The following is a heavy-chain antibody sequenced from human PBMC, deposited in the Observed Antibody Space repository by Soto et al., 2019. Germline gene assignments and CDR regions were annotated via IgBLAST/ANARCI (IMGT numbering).Heavy chain of an antibody. Sequence: QVQLVESGGGVVQPGRSLRLSCAASGFTFSSYGMHWVRQAPGKGLEWVAIIWYDGSSKYYADSVKGRFTISRDNSKNQLYLQMNSLRAEDTAVYYCARLGYCSRTSCYYFDHWGQGTLVTVSS. CDR2: IWYDGSSK. J-gene: IGHJ4*02. CDR3: ARLGYCSRTSCYYFDH. D-gene: IGHD2-2*01. V-gene: IGHV3-33*01. CDR1: GFTFSSYG.